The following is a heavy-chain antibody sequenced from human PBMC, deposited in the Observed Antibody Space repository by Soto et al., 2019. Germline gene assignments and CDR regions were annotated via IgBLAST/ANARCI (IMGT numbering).Heavy chain of an antibody. CDR2: IIPIFGTA. D-gene: IGHD3-10*01. Sequence: GASVKVSCKASGGTFSSYAISWVRQAPGQGLEWMGGIIPIFGTANYAQKFQGRVTITADESTSTAYMELSSLRSEDTAVYYCARVWPGGSGSSDTYYYYYYGMDVWGQGTTVTVSS. V-gene: IGHV1-69*13. CDR3: ARVWPGGSGSSDTYYYYYYGMDV. CDR1: GGTFSSYA. J-gene: IGHJ6*02.